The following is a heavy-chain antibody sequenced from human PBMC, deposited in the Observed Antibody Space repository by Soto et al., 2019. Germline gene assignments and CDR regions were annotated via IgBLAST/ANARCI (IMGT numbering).Heavy chain of an antibody. D-gene: IGHD3-22*01. CDR3: AKDTYYHDSSGYYVFDY. CDR2: ISFDGSNK. J-gene: IGHJ4*02. CDR1: GSTFSSYG. Sequence: SLRLSCVASGSTFSSYGMHWVRQAPGKGLEWVAVISFDGSNKNYADSVKGRFTVSRDNSKNTLYVQMNSLRAEDTAVYYCAKDTYYHDSSGYYVFDYWGQGTLVTVSS. V-gene: IGHV3-30*18.